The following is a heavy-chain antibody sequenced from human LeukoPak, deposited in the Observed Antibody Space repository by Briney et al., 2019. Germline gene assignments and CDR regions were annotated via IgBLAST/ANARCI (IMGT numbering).Heavy chain of an antibody. CDR2: IRSKAYGGTT. CDR1: GFTFGDYA. D-gene: IGHD2/OR15-2a*01. CDR3: TRDATELSLLSSAFDY. J-gene: IGHJ4*02. Sequence: PGGSLRLSCTASGFTFGDYAMSWFRQAPGKGLEWVGFIRSKAYGGTTEYAASVKGRFTISRDDSKSIAYLQMNSLKTEDTAVYYCTRDATELSLLSSAFDYWGQGTLVTVSS. V-gene: IGHV3-49*03.